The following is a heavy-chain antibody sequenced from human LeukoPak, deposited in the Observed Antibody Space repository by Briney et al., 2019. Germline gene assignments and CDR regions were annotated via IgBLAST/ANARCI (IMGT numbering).Heavy chain of an antibody. CDR3: ARAMNGVDV. CDR2: IDPGGST. CDR1: GFIVSSTY. J-gene: IGHJ6*04. V-gene: IGHV3-53*01. Sequence: PGGSLRLSCAASGFIVSSTYMSWVRQAPGQGQQWVSVIDPGGSTFYADSVRGRFSISRDSSKNTLYLQMSGLRAEDTAVYYCARAMNGVDVWGKGTTVTVSS.